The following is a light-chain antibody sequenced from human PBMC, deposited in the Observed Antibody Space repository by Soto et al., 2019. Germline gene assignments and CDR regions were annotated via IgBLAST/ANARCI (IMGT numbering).Light chain of an antibody. V-gene: IGKV3-20*01. Sequence: EIVLTQSPGTLSLSPGERATLSCRASQSVSSSYLAWYQQKPGQAPRPLIYGASSRATGIPDRFSGSGSGTDFTLTISRLEPEDFAVYYCQQYGSSPPYTFGQGTKLDIK. CDR3: QQYGSSPPYT. CDR2: GAS. J-gene: IGKJ2*01. CDR1: QSVSSSY.